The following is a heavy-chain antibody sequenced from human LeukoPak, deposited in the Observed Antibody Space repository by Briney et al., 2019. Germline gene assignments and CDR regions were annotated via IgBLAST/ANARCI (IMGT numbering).Heavy chain of an antibody. Sequence: SETLSLTCTVSGGSISTSSYYWGWIRQPPGKGLQWIGSIYYNGSTYYNPSLKSRVIISVDTSKNQFSLKLSSVTAADTAVYYCTRQPTTLDGSKFMSTDHWGQGTLVTVSS. D-gene: IGHD5/OR15-5a*01. CDR1: GGSISTSSYY. CDR3: TRQPTTLDGSKFMSTDH. CDR2: IYYNGST. J-gene: IGHJ4*02. V-gene: IGHV4-39*01.